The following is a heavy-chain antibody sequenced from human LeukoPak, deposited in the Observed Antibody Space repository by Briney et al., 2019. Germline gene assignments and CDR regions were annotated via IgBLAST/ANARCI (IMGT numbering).Heavy chain of an antibody. CDR2: INHSGST. Sequence: SETLSLTCAVYGGSFSGYYWSWIRQPPGKGLEWIGEINHSGSTNYNPSLKSRVTISVDRSKSQFSLKLSSVTAADTAVYYCARDKSHCSGGSCYYYGMDVWGQGTTVTVSS. D-gene: IGHD2-15*01. CDR3: ARDKSHCSGGSCYYYGMDV. CDR1: GGSFSGYY. J-gene: IGHJ6*02. V-gene: IGHV4-34*01.